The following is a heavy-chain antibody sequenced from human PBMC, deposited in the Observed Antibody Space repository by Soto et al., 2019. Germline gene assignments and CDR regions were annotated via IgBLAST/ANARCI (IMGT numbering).Heavy chain of an antibody. CDR2: MCFGRDT. CDR1: GASIITGNFY. Sequence: QLQESGPGLVKPSETLSLTCTVSGASIITGNFYWAWIRQSPGTGLEWMCSMCFGRDTYFNPSLQSRLTISADTSKNQLSLNLNSVTAADTAVYYCARQPLHRVGSSISTLDIWGQGTVVTVSS. J-gene: IGHJ3*02. CDR3: ARQPLHRVGSSISTLDI. D-gene: IGHD1-26*01. V-gene: IGHV4-39*01.